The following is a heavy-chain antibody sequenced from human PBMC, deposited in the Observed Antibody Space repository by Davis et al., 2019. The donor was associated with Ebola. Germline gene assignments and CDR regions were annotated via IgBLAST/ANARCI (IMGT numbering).Heavy chain of an antibody. Sequence: LRFSCAVYGGSFSGYYWSWIRQPPGKGLEWIGYIYYSGSTYYNPSLKSRVTISVDTSKNQFSLKLSSVTAADTAVYYCASSAVQGVIWYYGMDVWGQGTTVTVSS. V-gene: IGHV4-34*09. CDR3: ASSAVQGVIWYYGMDV. D-gene: IGHD3-10*01. CDR2: IYYSGST. J-gene: IGHJ6*02. CDR1: GGSFSGYY.